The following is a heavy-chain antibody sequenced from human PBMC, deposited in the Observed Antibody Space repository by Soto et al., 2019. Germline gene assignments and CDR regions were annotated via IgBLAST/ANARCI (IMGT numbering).Heavy chain of an antibody. Sequence: PGGSLRLSCAASGFTFIDYAMHWVRQAPGKGLEWVAVVSHDGRNTHYADSVKGRFTISRDSSKNTVSLEMTSLRAEDTAVYYCAKGXRQWLVTSDFXYWGQGALVXVSS. D-gene: IGHD6-19*01. CDR1: GFTFIDYA. CDR3: AKGXRQWLVTSDFXY. V-gene: IGHV3-30*18. CDR2: VSHDGRNT. J-gene: IGHJ4*02.